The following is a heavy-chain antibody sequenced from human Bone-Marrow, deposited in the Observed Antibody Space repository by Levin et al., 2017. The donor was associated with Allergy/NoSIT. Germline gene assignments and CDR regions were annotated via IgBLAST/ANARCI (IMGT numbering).Heavy chain of an antibody. V-gene: IGHV4-34*01. Sequence: SETLSLTCAVYGGSFSGYYWSWIRQPPGKGLEWIGEINHSGSNNYNPSLKSRVTTSVDTSKNQFSLKLSSVTAADTAVYYCARKGIAVAGSDAFDSWGQGTMVTVSS. CDR3: ARKGIAVAGSDAFDS. CDR2: INHSGSN. CDR1: GGSFSGYY. D-gene: IGHD6-19*01. J-gene: IGHJ3*02.